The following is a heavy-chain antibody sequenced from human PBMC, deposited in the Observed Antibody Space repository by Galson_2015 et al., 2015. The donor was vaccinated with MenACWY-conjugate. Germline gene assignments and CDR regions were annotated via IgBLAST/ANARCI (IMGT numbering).Heavy chain of an antibody. CDR3: AHRVPGYGGSWFGGFLYY. CDR2: IYWDDDK. D-gene: IGHD6-13*01. CDR1: GFSLSTSGEA. Sequence: PALVKPTQTLTLTCSLSGFSLSTSGEAVGWIRQPPGKALEWLVLIYWDDDKRYSPTLKSRLTVTKDTSTNQVVLTMTNMDPVDTATYFCAHRVPGYGGSWFGGFLYYWGQGILVTVSS. J-gene: IGHJ4*02. V-gene: IGHV2-5*02.